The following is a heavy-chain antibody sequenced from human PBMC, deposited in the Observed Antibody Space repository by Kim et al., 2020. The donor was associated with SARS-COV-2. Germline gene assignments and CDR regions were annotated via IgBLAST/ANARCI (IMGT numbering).Heavy chain of an antibody. J-gene: IGHJ4*02. D-gene: IGHD4-17*01. CDR2: IYYSGST. V-gene: IGHV4-31*03. Sequence: SETLSLTCTVSGGSISSGGYYWSWIRQHPGKGLEWIGYIYYSGSTYYNPSLKSRVTISVDTSKNQFSLKLSSVTAADTAVYYCASDVGDSIIPSYFDYWGQGTLVTVSS. CDR1: GGSISSGGYY. CDR3: ASDVGDSIIPSYFDY.